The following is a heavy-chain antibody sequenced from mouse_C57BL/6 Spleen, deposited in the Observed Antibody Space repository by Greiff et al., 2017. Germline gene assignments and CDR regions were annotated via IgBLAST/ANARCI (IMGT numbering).Heavy chain of an antibody. D-gene: IGHD4-1*01. CDR2: ISYDGSN. Sequence: DVQLQESGPGLVKPSQSLSLTCSVTGYSITSGYYWNWIRQFPGNKLEWMGYISYDGSNNYNPSLKNRISITRDTSKNQFFLKLNSVTTEDTATYYCALNWDLFDYWGQGTTLTVSS. V-gene: IGHV3-6*01. CDR3: ALNWDLFDY. J-gene: IGHJ2*01. CDR1: GYSITSGYY.